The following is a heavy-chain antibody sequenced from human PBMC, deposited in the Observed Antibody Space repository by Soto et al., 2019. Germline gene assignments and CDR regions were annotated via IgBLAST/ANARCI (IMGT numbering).Heavy chain of an antibody. J-gene: IGHJ6*02. CDR3: ARDIGSDWDEDYYYYGMDV. CDR2: INPNSGGT. Sequence: ASVKVSCKASGYTFTGYYMHWVRQAPGQGLAWMGWINPNSGGTNYAQKFQGWVTMTRDTSISTAYMELSRLRSDDTAVYFCARDIGSDWDEDYYYYGMDVWGQGTTVTVSS. D-gene: IGHD6-19*01. CDR1: GYTFTGYY. V-gene: IGHV1-2*04.